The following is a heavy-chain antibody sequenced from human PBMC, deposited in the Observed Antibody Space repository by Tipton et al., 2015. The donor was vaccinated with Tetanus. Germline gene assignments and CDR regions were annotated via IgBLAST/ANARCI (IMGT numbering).Heavy chain of an antibody. CDR1: GYSISRSHW. V-gene: IGHV4-28*01. CDR2: IHNSGST. CDR3: ARVGIRWYFDI. Sequence: TLSLTCAVSGYSISRSHWWAWIRQPPGKGLGWIGRIHNSGSTYYNPSLKSRVTVSVDTSKNQFSLTVNSVTDVDTAVYYCARVGIRWYFDIWGSGTLVTVSS. D-gene: IGHD2-21*01. J-gene: IGHJ2*01.